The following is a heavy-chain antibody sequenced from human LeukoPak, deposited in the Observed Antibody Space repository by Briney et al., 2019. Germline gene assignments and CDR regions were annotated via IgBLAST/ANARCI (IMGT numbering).Heavy chain of an antibody. D-gene: IGHD2-8*01. CDR2: MSADGRSE. CDR3: AMEKYCTPNDCLHGRFYFNY. CDR1: GFPFSTYS. J-gene: IGHJ4*02. V-gene: IGHV3-30*04. Sequence: PGGFLRLSCAASGFPFSTYSMHWVRQAPGKGLEWVAVMSADGRSENYADSVKGRFSISRDNSKNTLYLQVNTLRAEDTAVYFCAMEKYCTPNDCLHGRFYFNYWGQGTLVIVSS.